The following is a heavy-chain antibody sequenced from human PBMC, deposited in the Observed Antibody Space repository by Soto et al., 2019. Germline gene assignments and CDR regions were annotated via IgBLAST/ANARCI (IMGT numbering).Heavy chain of an antibody. CDR2: IKSKTDGGTT. J-gene: IGHJ6*02. V-gene: IGHV3-15*07. CDR1: GFTFSNAW. D-gene: IGHD5-18*01. CDR3: TTDHYGSGYSYGRSYYYGMDV. Sequence: EVQLVESGGGLVKPGGSLRLSCAASGFTFSNAWMNWVRQAPGKGLEWVGRIKSKTDGGTTDYAAPVKGRFTISRDDSKNTLYLQMNSLKSEDTAVYYCTTDHYGSGYSYGRSYYYGMDVWGQGTTVTVSS.